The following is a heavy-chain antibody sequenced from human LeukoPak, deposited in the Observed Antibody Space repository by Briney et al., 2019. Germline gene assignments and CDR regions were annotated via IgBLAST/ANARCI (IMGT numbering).Heavy chain of an antibody. Sequence: ASVKVSCKASGHTFTSYYMHWVRQAPGQGLEWMGIINPSGGSTSYAQKFQGRVTMTRDTSTSTVCMELSSLRSEDTAVYYCAREMVPQKGVGDFDYWGQGTLVTVSS. V-gene: IGHV1-46*01. D-gene: IGHD3-10*01. J-gene: IGHJ4*02. CDR3: AREMVPQKGVGDFDY. CDR2: INPSGGST. CDR1: GHTFTSYY.